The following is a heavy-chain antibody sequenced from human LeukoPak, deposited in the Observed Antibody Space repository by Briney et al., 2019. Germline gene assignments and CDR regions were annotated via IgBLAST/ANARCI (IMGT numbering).Heavy chain of an antibody. CDR3: ARRAGAYSHPYDY. V-gene: IGHV3-23*01. CDR2: ISSSDSYT. Sequence: GGTLRLSCAASGFTFSSYGMNWGRQAPGKGLEWVSGISSSDSYTYYADSVNGRFTIARDNFRNTLFLQLNSLRAEDTAVYYRARRAGAYSHPYDYWGQGTLVTASS. CDR1: GFTFSSYG. D-gene: IGHD4/OR15-4a*01. J-gene: IGHJ4*02.